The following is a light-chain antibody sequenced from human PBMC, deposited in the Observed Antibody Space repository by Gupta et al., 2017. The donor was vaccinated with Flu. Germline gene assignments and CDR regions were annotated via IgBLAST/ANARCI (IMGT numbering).Light chain of an antibody. CDR2: GAS. Sequence: DTATLSCRASQSVSNKLAWYHQKPGQAPRLLIYGASTRATGVPARFSGSGSGTEFTLTISSLQSEDFGVYYCQQNNNWPPWTFGQGTKVEMK. CDR1: QSVSNK. V-gene: IGKV3-15*01. CDR3: QQNNNWPPWT. J-gene: IGKJ1*01.